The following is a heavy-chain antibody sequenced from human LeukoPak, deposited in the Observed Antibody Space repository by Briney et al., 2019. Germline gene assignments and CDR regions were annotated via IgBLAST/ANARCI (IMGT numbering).Heavy chain of an antibody. CDR2: ISSSSSYI. D-gene: IGHD3-22*01. J-gene: IGHJ4*02. Sequence: GGSLRLSCAASGFTFSSYSMTWVRQAPGKGLEWVSSISSSSSYIYYADSVKGRFTISRDNAKNSLYLQMNSLRAEDTAVYYCARGDLHYYDSSGPDYWGQGTLVTASS. CDR1: GFTFSSYS. V-gene: IGHV3-21*01. CDR3: ARGDLHYYDSSGPDY.